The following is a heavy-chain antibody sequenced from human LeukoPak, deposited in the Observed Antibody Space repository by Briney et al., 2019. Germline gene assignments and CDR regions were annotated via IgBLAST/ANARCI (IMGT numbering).Heavy chain of an antibody. CDR3: AWTAAVRYYYGMDV. CDR2: ISAYNGNT. V-gene: IGHV1-18*01. J-gene: IGHJ6*02. D-gene: IGHD6-13*01. CDR1: GYTFTSYG. Sequence: GASVKVSCKASGYTFTSYGISWVRQAPGQGLEWMGWISAYNGNTNYAQKLQGRVIMTTDTSTSTAYMELRSLRSDDTAVYYCAWTAAVRYYYGMDVWGQGTTVTVSS.